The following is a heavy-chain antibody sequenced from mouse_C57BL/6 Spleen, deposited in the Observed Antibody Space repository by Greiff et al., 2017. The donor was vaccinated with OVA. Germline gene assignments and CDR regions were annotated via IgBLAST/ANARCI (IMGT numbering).Heavy chain of an antibody. CDR2: ISSGSSTI. J-gene: IGHJ4*01. Sequence: EVMLVESGGGLVKPGGSLKLSCAASGFTFSDYGMHWVRQAPEKGLEWVAYISSGSSTIYYADTVKGRFTISRDNAKNTLFLQMTRLRSENTAMYYCARKEFLYAMDYWGQGTSVTVSS. CDR3: ARKEFLYAMDY. CDR1: GFTFSDYG. V-gene: IGHV5-17*01.